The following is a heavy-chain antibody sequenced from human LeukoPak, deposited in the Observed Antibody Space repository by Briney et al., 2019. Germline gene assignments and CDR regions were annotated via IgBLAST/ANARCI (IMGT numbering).Heavy chain of an antibody. CDR3: AREYSSGGAFDY. D-gene: IGHD6-19*01. CDR2: INEDGSEK. V-gene: IGHV3-7*01. J-gene: IGHJ4*02. CDR1: GFTFSTSW. Sequence: PGGSLRLSCAASGFTFSTSWMNWVRQAPGKGLEWVASINEDGSEKYYVDSVKGRLTVSRDNAKNSLYLQMNSLRAEDTAVYYCAREYSSGGAFDYWGQGTLVTVSS.